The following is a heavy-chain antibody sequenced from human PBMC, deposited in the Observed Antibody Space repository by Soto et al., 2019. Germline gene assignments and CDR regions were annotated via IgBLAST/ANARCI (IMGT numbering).Heavy chain of an antibody. D-gene: IGHD5-12*01. CDR2: IMPIFRTP. J-gene: IGHJ6*02. Sequence: QVQLEQSGAEVKQPGSSVRVSCKASGGTFSNSAISWVRQAPGQGLEWMGGIMPIFRTPDYAQKFQGRVTVSADESTSRAYMELKGLRFDDTAVYYCARDKDRLQLGGNYYYILDVWGQGTTVTVSS. CDR1: GGTFSNSA. V-gene: IGHV1-69*12. CDR3: ARDKDRLQLGGNYYYILDV.